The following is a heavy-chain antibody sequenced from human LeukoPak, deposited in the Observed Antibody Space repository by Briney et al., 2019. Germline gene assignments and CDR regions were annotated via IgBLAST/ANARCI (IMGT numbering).Heavy chain of an antibody. CDR1: GFTFRSYS. J-gene: IGHJ4*02. Sequence: GGSLRLPCAASGFTFRSYSMNWVRQAPGKGLEWVSSISSSSSYIYYADSVKGRFTISRDNAKNSLYLQMNSLRAEDTAVYYCARDGVSLGAAALNYWGQGTLVTVSS. CDR3: ARDGVSLGAAALNY. V-gene: IGHV3-21*01. CDR2: ISSSSSYI. D-gene: IGHD2-15*01.